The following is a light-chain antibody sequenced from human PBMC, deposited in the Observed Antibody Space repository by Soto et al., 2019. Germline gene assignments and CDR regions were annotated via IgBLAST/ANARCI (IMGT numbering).Light chain of an antibody. CDR2: SNS. CDR3: ATWDDGLSAYV. CDR1: SSNIGGNT. J-gene: IGLJ1*01. V-gene: IGLV1-44*01. Sequence: VLAQPPSASGTPGHRVTFSCSGSSSNIGGNTVSWFQHLPRTAPKLLIFSNSQRPSGVPDRFSGAKSGTSASLAISGLQSEDEANYYCATWDDGLSAYVFGTGTKVTVL.